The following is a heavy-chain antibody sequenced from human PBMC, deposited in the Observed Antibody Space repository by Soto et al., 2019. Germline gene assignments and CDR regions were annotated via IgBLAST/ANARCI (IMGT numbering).Heavy chain of an antibody. D-gene: IGHD6-25*01. Sequence: EVQLLESGGGLVQPGRSLRLSCAASGFTFSNYAMNWVRQAPGQGLVWVSAISGSGGTTYYADSVKGRFTISRDNSKNTLFLQMNSLSAEDAAVYYCAKFFVETGSNSGWPWSFHYWGQGTLVTVSS. CDR1: GFTFSNYA. CDR2: ISGSGGTT. CDR3: AKFFVETGSNSGWPWSFHY. J-gene: IGHJ4*02. V-gene: IGHV3-23*01.